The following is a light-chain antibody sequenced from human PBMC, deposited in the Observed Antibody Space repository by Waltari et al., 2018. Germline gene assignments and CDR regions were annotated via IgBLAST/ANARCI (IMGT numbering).Light chain of an antibody. CDR1: QSIADN. V-gene: IGKV3-15*01. CDR3: QQYNRWPPIT. J-gene: IGKJ5*01. CDR2: GAS. Sequence: VMTQSPATLSVSPGERATLSCRASQSIADNLAWYQQRRGQAPRLLIYGASTRATGVPVRFTGRGSGTDFTLTISSLQSEDSAVYYCQQYNRWPPITFGLGTRLEI.